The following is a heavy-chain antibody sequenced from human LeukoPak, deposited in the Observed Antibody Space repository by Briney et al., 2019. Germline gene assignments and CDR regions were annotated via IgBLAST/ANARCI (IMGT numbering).Heavy chain of an antibody. J-gene: IGHJ3*02. CDR3: STGSGHAFDI. D-gene: IGHD3-10*01. CDR2: INSDGSST. Sequence: PGVSLRLSCAASGFTFSSYWMHWVRQGPGKGLVWVSRINSDGSSTSYADSVKGRFTISRDNAKNTLYVQMNSLRAEDTAVYYCSTGSGHAFDIWGRGTMVTVSS. CDR1: GFTFSSYW. V-gene: IGHV3-74*01.